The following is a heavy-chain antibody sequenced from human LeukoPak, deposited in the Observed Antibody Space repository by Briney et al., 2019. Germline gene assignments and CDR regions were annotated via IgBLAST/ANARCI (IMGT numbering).Heavy chain of an antibody. CDR2: ISWNSGSI. J-gene: IGHJ4*02. CDR1: GFTFDDYA. D-gene: IGHD1-26*01. CDR3: ARSPTAEYSGSYFVTDYFDY. Sequence: GRSLRLSCAASGFTFDDYAMHWVRQAPGKGLEWVSGISWNSGSIGYADSVKGRFTISRDNAKNSLYLQMNSLRAEDTAVYYCARSPTAEYSGSYFVTDYFDYWGQGTLVTVSS. V-gene: IGHV3-9*01.